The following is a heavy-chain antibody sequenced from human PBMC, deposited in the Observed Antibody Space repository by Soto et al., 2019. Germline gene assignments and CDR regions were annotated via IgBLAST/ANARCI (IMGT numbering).Heavy chain of an antibody. CDR3: ASPPSSNRYYYGMDV. CDR1: GGTFSSYA. CDR2: IIPIFGTA. J-gene: IGHJ6*02. D-gene: IGHD4-4*01. Sequence: QVQLVQSGAEVKKPGSSVKVSCKASGGTFSSYAISWVRQAPGQGLEWMGGIIPIFGTANYAQKFQGRVTITADESTSIADMELSSLRSEDTAVYYCASPPSSNRYYYGMDVWGQGTTVTVSS. V-gene: IGHV1-69*12.